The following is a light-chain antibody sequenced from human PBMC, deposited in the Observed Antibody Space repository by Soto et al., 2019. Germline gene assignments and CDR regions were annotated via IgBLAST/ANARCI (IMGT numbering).Light chain of an antibody. V-gene: IGLV1-44*01. CDR2: NNN. CDR3: AAWDDSLNGYV. CDR1: NSNIGSHT. Sequence: QSVLTQPPSASGTPGQRVTISCSGSNSNIGSHTVNWYQQLPGTAPKLLIYNNNQRPSGVPDRFSGSKSGTSASLAISGLQSEDEADYYCAAWDDSLNGYVFGTGTKLTAL. J-gene: IGLJ1*01.